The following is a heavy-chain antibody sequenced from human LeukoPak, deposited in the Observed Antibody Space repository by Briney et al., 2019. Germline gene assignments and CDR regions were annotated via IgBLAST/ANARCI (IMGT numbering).Heavy chain of an antibody. J-gene: IGHJ4*02. Sequence: SETLSLTCTVSGGSISSYYWSWIRQPPGKGLEWIVYIYYSGSTNHNPSLKSRVTMSVDTSKKQFSLKLSSVTAADTAVYYCARGELRVGATAFDYWGQGTLVTVSS. CDR3: ARGELRVGATAFDY. CDR1: GGSISSYY. CDR2: IYYSGST. V-gene: IGHV4-59*01. D-gene: IGHD1-26*01.